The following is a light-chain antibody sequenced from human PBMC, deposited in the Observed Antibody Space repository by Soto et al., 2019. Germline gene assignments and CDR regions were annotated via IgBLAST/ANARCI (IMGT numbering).Light chain of an antibody. Sequence: EIVLTQSPVTLSLIPGEGATLSCRASQSVRSGSLAWYQQKPGQAPRLLIYGASTRATDIPDRFSGSGYGTDFILTVCRLEPEEFTVYYCHHYADSPHTVGQGTKLEIK. J-gene: IGKJ2*01. CDR2: GAS. V-gene: IGKV3-20*01. CDR1: QSVRSGS. CDR3: HHYADSPHT.